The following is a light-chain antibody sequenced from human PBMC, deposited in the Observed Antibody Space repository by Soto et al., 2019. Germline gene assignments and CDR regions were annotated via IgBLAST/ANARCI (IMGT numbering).Light chain of an antibody. CDR2: DAS. J-gene: IGKJ4*01. CDR1: QSVSTY. Sequence: EIVLTQSPSTLSWSPGEGATLSCRASQSVSTYLVWYQQKPGQAPRLLIYDASNRATGLPARFSGSGSGTDFTLTISSLQPEDFAVYYCQQHSNWPLTFGEGTKVDIK. V-gene: IGKV3-11*01. CDR3: QQHSNWPLT.